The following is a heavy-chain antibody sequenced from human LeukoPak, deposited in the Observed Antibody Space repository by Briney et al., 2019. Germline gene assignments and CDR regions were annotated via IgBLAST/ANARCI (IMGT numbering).Heavy chain of an antibody. J-gene: IGHJ1*01. CDR1: GFTFSSYW. D-gene: IGHD3-22*01. CDR3: ARAPSEIGGYYPEYFRH. Sequence: GGSLRLSCAASGFTFSSYWMHWVRQAPGKGLVWVSRIKSDGSTNYADSVKGRFTISRDNAKNTVSLQMDSLRAEDTGVYYRARAPSEIGGYYPEYFRHWGQGTLVTVSS. CDR2: IKSDGST. V-gene: IGHV3-74*01.